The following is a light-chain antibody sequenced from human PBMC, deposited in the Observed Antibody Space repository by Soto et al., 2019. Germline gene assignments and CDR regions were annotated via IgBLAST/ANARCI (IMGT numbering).Light chain of an antibody. J-gene: IGKJ2*01. Sequence: EIVLTPSPDILSLSPGERATLSCRASQSVRSSYLAWYQQRPGQAPRLLIYGASSRATGIPDRFSGDGSGTDFTLTISRLEPEDFAVYYCQQYGSSPGYTFGQGTKLEIK. CDR2: GAS. V-gene: IGKV3-20*01. CDR1: QSVRSSY. CDR3: QQYGSSPGYT.